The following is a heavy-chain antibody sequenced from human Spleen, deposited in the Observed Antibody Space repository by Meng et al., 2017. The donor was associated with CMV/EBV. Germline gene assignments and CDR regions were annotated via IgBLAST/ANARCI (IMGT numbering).Heavy chain of an antibody. Sequence: SETLSLTCTVSGGSISSSSYYWGWIRQPPGKGLEWIGSIYYSGSTYYNLSLKSRVTISVDTSKNQFSLKLSSVTAADTAVYYCARANLRFYYYYGMDVWGQGTTVTVSS. J-gene: IGHJ6*02. CDR1: GGSISSSSYY. CDR2: IYYSGST. CDR3: ARANLRFYYYYGMDV. V-gene: IGHV4-39*07.